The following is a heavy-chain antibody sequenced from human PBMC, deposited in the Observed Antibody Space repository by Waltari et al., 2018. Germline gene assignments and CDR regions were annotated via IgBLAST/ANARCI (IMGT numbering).Heavy chain of an antibody. J-gene: IGHJ4*02. D-gene: IGHD6-19*01. CDR1: GGSFSGYY. CDR3: ARSHFPYSSGPSDY. Sequence: QVQLQQWGAGLLKPSETLSLTCAVYGGSFSGYYWSWIRQPPGKGLEWIGELNQSEGTNYNPSLKSRVTISVDTSKNQFSLKLSSVTAADTAVYYCARSHFPYSSGPSDYWGQGTLVTVSS. V-gene: IGHV4-34*01. CDR2: LNQSEGT.